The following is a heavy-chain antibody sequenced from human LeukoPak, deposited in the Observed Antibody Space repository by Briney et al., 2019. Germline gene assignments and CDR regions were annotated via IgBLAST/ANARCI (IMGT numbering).Heavy chain of an antibody. CDR2: ISSSSSYI. J-gene: IGHJ6*03. CDR1: GFTFSTYS. CDR3: AAGYDYYYYYMDV. Sequence: PGGSLRLSCEASGFTFSTYSMNWVRQAPGKGLEWVSSISSSSSYIHYADSVKGRFTISRDNAKKSLYLQMNSLRAEDTAVYYCAAGYDYYYYYMDVWGKGTTVTISS. D-gene: IGHD5-12*01. V-gene: IGHV3-21*04.